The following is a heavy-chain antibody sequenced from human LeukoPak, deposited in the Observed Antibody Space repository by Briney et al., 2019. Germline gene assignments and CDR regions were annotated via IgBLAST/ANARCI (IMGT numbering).Heavy chain of an antibody. D-gene: IGHD6-13*01. J-gene: IGHJ4*02. CDR1: GFSFSSYR. V-gene: IGHV3-48*04. CDR3: GRRPKSRAATGRYFFDF. CDR2: ISTSSSTI. Sequence: GGSLRLSCVASGFSFSSYRMNWVRQAPGKGLEWVSYISTSSSTIYYADSLKGRFTISRDNAKNSLYLQMNSLRAEDTAVYFCGRRPKSRAATGRYFFDFWGQGTQVTVSS.